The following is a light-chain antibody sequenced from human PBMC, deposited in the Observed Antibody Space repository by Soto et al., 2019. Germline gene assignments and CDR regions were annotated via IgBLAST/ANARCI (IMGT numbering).Light chain of an antibody. J-gene: IGLJ1*01. CDR1: SSDVGSYNV. V-gene: IGLV2-23*01. CDR3: CSYAGSSTYA. CDR2: EGS. Sequence: QSALTQPASVSGSPGQSITISGTGTSSDVGSYNVVSWYQQHPGKAPKLMIYEGSKRPSGVSNRFSGSKSGNTASLTISGLQAEDEAEYYCCSYAGSSTYAFGTGTKLTVL.